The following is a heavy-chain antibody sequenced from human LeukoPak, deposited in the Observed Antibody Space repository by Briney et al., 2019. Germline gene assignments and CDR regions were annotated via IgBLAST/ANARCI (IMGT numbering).Heavy chain of an antibody. CDR3: ARKSGDYRYYYYYHMDV. CDR1: GGSFSGYY. J-gene: IGHJ6*03. D-gene: IGHD4-17*01. CDR2: INHSGST. Sequence: SETLSLTCAVYGGSFSGYYWSWIRQPPGKGLEWIGEINHSGSTNYNPSLKSRVTISVDTSKNQFSLKLSSVTAADTAVYYCARKSGDYRYYYYYHMDVWGKGTTVTVSS. V-gene: IGHV4-34*01.